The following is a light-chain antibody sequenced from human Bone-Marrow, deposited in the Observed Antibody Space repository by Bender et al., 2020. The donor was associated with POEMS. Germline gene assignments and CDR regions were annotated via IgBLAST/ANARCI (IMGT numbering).Light chain of an antibody. CDR2: EVN. CDR3: CAYAGGRTWI. J-gene: IGLJ2*01. V-gene: IGLV2-23*02. CDR1: SNDIGSYNF. Sequence: QSALTQPPSVSGSPGQSVTISCTGTSNDIGSYNFVSWYQHHPGKAPKVMIFEVNKRPSGVSNRFSGSKSGNTASLTISGLQAEDEADYYCCAYAGGRTWIFGGGSKLAVL.